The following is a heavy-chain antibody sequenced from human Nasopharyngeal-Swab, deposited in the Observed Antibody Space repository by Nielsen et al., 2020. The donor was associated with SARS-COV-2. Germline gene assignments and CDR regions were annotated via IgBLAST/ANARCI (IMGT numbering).Heavy chain of an antibody. CDR1: GFTFSSYG. D-gene: IGHD6-13*01. Sequence: LKISCAASGFTFSSYGMHWVRQAPGKGLEWVAVISYDGSNKYYADSVKGRFTISRDNSKNTLYLQMNSLRAEDTAVYYCARDEYSSSWYPDYWGQGTLVTVSS. CDR2: ISYDGSNK. J-gene: IGHJ4*02. V-gene: IGHV3-30*03. CDR3: ARDEYSSSWYPDY.